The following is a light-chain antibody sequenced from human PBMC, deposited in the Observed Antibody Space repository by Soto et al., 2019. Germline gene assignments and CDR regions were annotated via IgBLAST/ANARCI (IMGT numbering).Light chain of an antibody. Sequence: EIVLTQSPGTLSLSPGERATLSCRANQNIISNLAWYQQKPGQAPRLLIYGASSRATGIPDRFSGSGSGTDFTLTISRLEPEDFAVYYCQQYDSSWTFGQGTKVDIK. J-gene: IGKJ1*01. CDR1: QNIISN. V-gene: IGKV3-20*01. CDR2: GAS. CDR3: QQYDSSWT.